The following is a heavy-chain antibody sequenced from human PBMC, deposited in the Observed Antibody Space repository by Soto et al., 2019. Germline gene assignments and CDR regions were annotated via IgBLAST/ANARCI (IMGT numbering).Heavy chain of an antibody. CDR2: ISGSSSYI. CDR1: GFTFNIYS. CDR3: ARVTAVGATHYFYGMDV. J-gene: IGHJ6*02. D-gene: IGHD1-26*01. V-gene: IGHV3-21*01. Sequence: TGGSLRLSCAASGFTFNIYSLNWVRQAPGKGLEWLSSISGSSSYIKYADSIKGRFTVSRDNSENSLYLQMNSLRVEDAAVYYCARVTAVGATHYFYGMDVWGQGTAVTVSS.